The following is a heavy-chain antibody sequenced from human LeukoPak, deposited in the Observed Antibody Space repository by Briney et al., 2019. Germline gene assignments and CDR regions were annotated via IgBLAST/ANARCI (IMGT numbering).Heavy chain of an antibody. CDR1: GFTFDDYA. V-gene: IGHV3-9*01. D-gene: IGHD3-22*01. CDR3: AKALGYYDSSGPYDY. J-gene: IGHJ4*02. Sequence: GGSLRLSCAASGFTFDDYAMHWVRQAPGKGLEWVSGISWNSGSIGYADSVKGRFTISRDNAKNSLYLQMNSLRAEDTALYYCAKALGYYDSSGPYDYWGQGTLVTVSS. CDR2: ISWNSGSI.